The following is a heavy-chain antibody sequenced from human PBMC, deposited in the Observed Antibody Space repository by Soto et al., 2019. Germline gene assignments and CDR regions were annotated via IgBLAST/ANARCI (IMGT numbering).Heavy chain of an antibody. CDR3: ATNRYSSSSWSWFDP. CDR2: FDPEDGET. V-gene: IGHV1-24*01. J-gene: IGHJ5*02. CDR1: GYTLTELS. D-gene: IGHD6-6*01. Sequence: VKVSCKVSGYTLTELSMHWVRQAPGKGLEWMGGFDPEDGETIYAQKFQGRVTMTEDTSTDTAYMELSSLRSEDTAVYYCATNRYSSSSWSWFDPWGQGTLVTVSS.